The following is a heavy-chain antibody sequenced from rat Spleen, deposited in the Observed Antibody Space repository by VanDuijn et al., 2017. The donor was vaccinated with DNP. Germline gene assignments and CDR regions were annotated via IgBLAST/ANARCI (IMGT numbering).Heavy chain of an antibody. Sequence: QVQLRESGPGLVQPSQTLSLACTVSGFSLTNHHVHWVRQPSGKGLEWMGVVWIGGTTHISSIFKSRVSINRDTSRNQVYLGVNSRQSEDSATYYCARDGQWDYLDYWGQGVMVTVAS. CDR1: GFSLTNHH. CDR2: VWIGGTT. D-gene: IGHD1-1*01. J-gene: IGHJ2*01. V-gene: IGHV2-43*01. CDR3: ARDGQWDYLDY.